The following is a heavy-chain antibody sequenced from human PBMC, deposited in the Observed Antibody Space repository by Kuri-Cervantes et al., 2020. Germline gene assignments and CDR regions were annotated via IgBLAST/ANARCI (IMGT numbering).Heavy chain of an antibody. Sequence: GESLKISCAASGFTFSSYAMHWVRQAPGKGLEWVSSISSSSSYIYYADSVKGRFTISRDNAKNSLYLQMNSLRAEDTAVYYCARTTTVVTSAGFDYWGQGTLVTVSS. CDR3: ARTTTVVTSAGFDY. D-gene: IGHD4-23*01. CDR2: ISSSSSYI. V-gene: IGHV3-21*01. CDR1: GFTFSSYA. J-gene: IGHJ4*02.